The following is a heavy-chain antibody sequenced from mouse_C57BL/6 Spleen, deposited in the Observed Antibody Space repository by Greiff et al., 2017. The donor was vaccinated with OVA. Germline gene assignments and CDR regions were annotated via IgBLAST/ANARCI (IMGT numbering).Heavy chain of an antibody. Sequence: VQLQQPGAELVRPGTSVKLSCKASGYTFTSYWMHWVKQRPGQGLEWIRVIDPSDSYTNYNQKFKGKATLTVDTSSSTAYMQLSSLTSEDSAVYYCAKPWDYYGSSDYWGQGTTLTVSS. CDR2: IDPSDSYT. D-gene: IGHD1-1*01. J-gene: IGHJ2*01. V-gene: IGHV1-59*01. CDR1: GYTFTSYW. CDR3: AKPWDYYGSSDY.